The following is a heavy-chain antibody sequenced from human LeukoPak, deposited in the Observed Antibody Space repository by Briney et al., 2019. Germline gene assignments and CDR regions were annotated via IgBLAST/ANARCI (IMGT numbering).Heavy chain of an antibody. CDR2: INPNSGGT. V-gene: IGHV1-2*02. CDR1: GYTFTGYY. Sequence: ASVKVSCKASGYTFTGYYMHWVRQAPGQGLEWMGWINPNSGGTNYAQKFQGRVTMTRDTSISTAYMELSRLRSDDTAVYYCARDLILWSGYYPFDYWGQGTLVTVSS. D-gene: IGHD3-3*01. J-gene: IGHJ4*02. CDR3: ARDLILWSGYYPFDY.